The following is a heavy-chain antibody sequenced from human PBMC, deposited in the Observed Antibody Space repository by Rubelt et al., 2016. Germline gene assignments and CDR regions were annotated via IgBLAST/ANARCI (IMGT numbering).Heavy chain of an antibody. CDR2: ISNSGGSP. D-gene: IGHD1-14*01. V-gene: IGHV3-23*01. CDR3: AKGVYEFDY. J-gene: IGHJ4*02. Sequence: GKGLEWVSRISNSGGSPQHADSVKGRFTISRDNSKNTLYLQMNSLTAEDTAVYYCAKGVYEFDYWGQGTLVTVSS.